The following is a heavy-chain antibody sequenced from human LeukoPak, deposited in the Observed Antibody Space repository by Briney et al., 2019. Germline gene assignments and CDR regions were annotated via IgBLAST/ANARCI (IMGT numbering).Heavy chain of an antibody. D-gene: IGHD6-19*01. CDR2: INSDGSAT. CDR3: ARDRSVIAVAGTLDY. Sequence: PGGSLRLSCAASGFTFRYYWMHWVRQLPGKGLEWVSRINSDGSATGTADSVKGRFTISRDNAKNSLYLQMNSLRAEDTAVYYCARDRSVIAVAGTLDYWGQGTLVTVSS. V-gene: IGHV3-74*01. CDR1: GFTFRYYW. J-gene: IGHJ4*02.